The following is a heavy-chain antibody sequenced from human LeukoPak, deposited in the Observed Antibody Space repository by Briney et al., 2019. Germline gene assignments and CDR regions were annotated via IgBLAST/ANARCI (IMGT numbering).Heavy chain of an antibody. CDR3: AKSVSGWFDDAFDI. V-gene: IGHV3-23*01. J-gene: IGHJ3*02. D-gene: IGHD6-19*01. CDR1: GFAFSSYT. CDR2: ISGSGGST. Sequence: GGSLRLSCAASGFAFSSYTMGWVRQAPGKGLEWVSAISGSGGSTYYADSVKGRFTISRDNSKNTLYLQMNSLRAEDTAVYYCAKSVSGWFDDAFDIWGQGTMVTVSS.